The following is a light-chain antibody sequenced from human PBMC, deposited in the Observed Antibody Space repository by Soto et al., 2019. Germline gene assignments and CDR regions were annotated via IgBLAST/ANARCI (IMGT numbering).Light chain of an antibody. Sequence: EIVLTQSPATLSLSPGERATLSCRASQSVRSYLAWYQQKPGQAPRLLIYDASNRATGIPARFSGSGSGTDFTLTISSLEPEDFAVYYCQQYNNWPPWTFGQGTKVDI. CDR2: DAS. CDR1: QSVRSY. V-gene: IGKV3-11*01. CDR3: QQYNNWPPWT. J-gene: IGKJ1*01.